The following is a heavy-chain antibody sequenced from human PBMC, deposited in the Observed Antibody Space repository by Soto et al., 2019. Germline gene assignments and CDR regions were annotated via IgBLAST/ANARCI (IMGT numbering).Heavy chain of an antibody. CDR1: GFTVSSNY. CDR3: ARDQFGYDILTGYSWEDYYYYYGMDV. Sequence: GGSLRLSCAASGFTVSSNYMSWVRQAPGKGLEWVSVIYSGGSTYYADSVKGRFTISRDNSKNTLYLQTNSLRAEDTAVYYCARDQFGYDILTGYSWEDYYYYYGMDVWGQGTTVTVSS. V-gene: IGHV3-53*01. CDR2: IYSGGST. J-gene: IGHJ6*02. D-gene: IGHD3-9*01.